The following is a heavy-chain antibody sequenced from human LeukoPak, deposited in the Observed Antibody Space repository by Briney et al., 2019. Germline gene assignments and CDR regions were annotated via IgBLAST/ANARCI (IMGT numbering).Heavy chain of an antibody. D-gene: IGHD1-26*01. V-gene: IGHV4-61*02. CDR3: SRGVVGATSAFDI. J-gene: IGHJ3*02. CDR1: GGSFTSGSYY. Sequence: PSETLSLTCTVSGGSFTSGSYYWSWIRQPAGKGLEWIGRIYTSGSTNYNPSLKSRVTISVDTSKNQFSLKLSSVTAADTAVYYCSRGVVGATSAFDIWGQGTMVTVSS. CDR2: IYTSGST.